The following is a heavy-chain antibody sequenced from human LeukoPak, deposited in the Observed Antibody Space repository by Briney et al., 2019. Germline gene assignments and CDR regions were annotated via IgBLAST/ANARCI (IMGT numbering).Heavy chain of an antibody. CDR3: ARGHYGMDV. CDR1: GFTFSDYY. Sequence: GGPLRLSCAASGFTFSDYYMSWIRQAPGKGLEWVSYISPTSSYTNYADSVKGRFTISRDNAENSLYLQMNSLRAEDTAVYYCARGHYGMDVWGQGTTVTVSS. CDR2: ISPTSSYT. V-gene: IGHV3-11*06. J-gene: IGHJ6*02.